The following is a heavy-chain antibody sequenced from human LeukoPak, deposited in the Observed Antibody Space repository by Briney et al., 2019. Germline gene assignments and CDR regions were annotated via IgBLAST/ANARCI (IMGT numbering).Heavy chain of an antibody. CDR1: GFTFSDYY. J-gene: IGHJ4*02. V-gene: IGHV3-11*01. CDR2: ISSSGSTI. Sequence: PGGSLRLSCAASGFTFSDYYMSWIRQAPGKGLEWVSYISSSGSTIYYADSVKGRFTISRDNAKNSLYLQMNSLRAEDTAVYYCASTYYDFYDYFDYWGQGTLVTVSS. D-gene: IGHD3-3*01. CDR3: ASTYYDFYDYFDY.